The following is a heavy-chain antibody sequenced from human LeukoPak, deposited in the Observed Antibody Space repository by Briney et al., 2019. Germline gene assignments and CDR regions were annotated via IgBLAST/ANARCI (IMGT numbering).Heavy chain of an antibody. CDR2: IYYSGST. CDR3: ARAGTGIDY. Sequence: SETLSLTRTVSGGSISSYYWSWIRQPPGKGLEWIGYIYYSGSTNYNPSLKSRVTISVDTSKNQFPLKLSSVTAADTAVYYCARAGTGIDYWGQGTLVTVSS. J-gene: IGHJ4*02. V-gene: IGHV4-59*01. D-gene: IGHD1-1*01. CDR1: GGSISSYY.